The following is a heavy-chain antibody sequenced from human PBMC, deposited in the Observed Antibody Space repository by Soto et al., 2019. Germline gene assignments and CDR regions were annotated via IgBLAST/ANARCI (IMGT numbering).Heavy chain of an antibody. Sequence: QVQVVQSGAEVKKPGASVKVSCKTSGYTFINYHVHWVRQAPGQGLEWMGAINPNGGRTTYAQHLQGRITMTSDASTITVYMDLSSLRSDDTAVYYCALPKNTLGWYNFWGQGSLVTVS. CDR1: GYTFINYH. J-gene: IGHJ4*02. D-gene: IGHD6-19*01. CDR3: ALPKNTLGWYNF. V-gene: IGHV1-46*01. CDR2: INPNGGRT.